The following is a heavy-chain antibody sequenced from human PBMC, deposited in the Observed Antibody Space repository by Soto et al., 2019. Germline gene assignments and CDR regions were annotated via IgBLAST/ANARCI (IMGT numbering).Heavy chain of an antibody. J-gene: IGHJ6*02. Sequence: SETLSLTCAVYGGSFSGYYWSWIRQPPGKGLEWIGEINHSGSTNYNPSLKSRVTISVDTSKNQFSLKLSSVTAADTAVYYCARGSRIAARPGWYYGMDVWGQGTTVTVSS. CDR2: INHSGST. CDR1: GGSFSGYY. D-gene: IGHD6-6*01. V-gene: IGHV4-34*01. CDR3: ARGSRIAARPGWYYGMDV.